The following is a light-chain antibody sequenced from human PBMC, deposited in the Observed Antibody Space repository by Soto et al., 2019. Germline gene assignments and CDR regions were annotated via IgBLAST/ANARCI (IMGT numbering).Light chain of an antibody. Sequence: DIVMTQSPDSLAVSLGERATINCKSSQSVLHSSHNENYLVWYQQKPGQPPKLLIYWASTRESGVPDRFSGSGSVTDFTLTIISLQAEDVAVYYCQQYYSTPYTFGQGTKLEIK. V-gene: IGKV4-1*01. CDR2: WAS. CDR1: QSVLHSSHNENY. CDR3: QQYYSTPYT. J-gene: IGKJ2*01.